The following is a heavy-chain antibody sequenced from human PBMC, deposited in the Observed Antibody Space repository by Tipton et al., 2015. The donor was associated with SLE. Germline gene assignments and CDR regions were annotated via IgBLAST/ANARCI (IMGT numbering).Heavy chain of an antibody. CDR3: AGGGGDIFRVGWFDP. CDR1: GGSISSHY. Sequence: TLSLTCTVSGGSISSHYWSWIRQPAGKGLEWIGHIYTSGSTNYNPTLTSRVTLSVDTSKNQCSLKLSSVTPADTAVYYCAGGGGDIFRVGWFDPWGQGTLVTVSS. V-gene: IGHV4-4*07. D-gene: IGHD2-21*01. CDR2: IYTSGST. J-gene: IGHJ5*02.